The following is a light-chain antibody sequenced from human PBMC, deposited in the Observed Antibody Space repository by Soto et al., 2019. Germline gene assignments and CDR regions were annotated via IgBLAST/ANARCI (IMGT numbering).Light chain of an antibody. V-gene: IGKV3D-20*02. Sequence: EIVMTQSPATLSVSPGERATLSCRASQSISSNLAWYQQKPGQAPRVLMFRTSSRATGFPARFSGSGSGTDFTLTITRLEPEDFAVYYCQQRGNWPATFGPGTKVDIK. CDR2: RTS. J-gene: IGKJ3*01. CDR1: QSISSN. CDR3: QQRGNWPAT.